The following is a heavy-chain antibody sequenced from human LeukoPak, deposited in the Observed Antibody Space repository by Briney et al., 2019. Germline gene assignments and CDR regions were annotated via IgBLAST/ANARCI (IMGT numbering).Heavy chain of an antibody. J-gene: IGHJ5*02. Sequence: GESLKISCEGSGYSFTNYWIGWVRQMPGKGLEWMGVIYPDDSDTRYSPSFQGQVTISVDKAISTAYLQWVSLKASDTAMYYCACRDLTSTWSFPWGQGTLVTVSS. CDR2: IYPDDSDT. CDR3: ACRDLTSTWSFP. CDR1: GYSFTNYW. D-gene: IGHD6-13*01. V-gene: IGHV5-51*01.